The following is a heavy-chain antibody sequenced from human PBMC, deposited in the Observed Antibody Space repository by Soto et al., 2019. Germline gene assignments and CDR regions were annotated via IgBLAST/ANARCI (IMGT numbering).Heavy chain of an antibody. J-gene: IGHJ5*02. CDR1: GCTFSSYT. CDR2: IVPILGIA. CDR3: ARDPDSGYAQRGPNWFDP. V-gene: IGHV1-69*04. Sequence: ASVKVSCKSSGCTFSSYTISCVRQAPGQGLEWMGRIVPILGIANYAQKFQGRVTITADKSTSTAYMELSSLRSEDTAVYYCARDPDSGYAQRGPNWFDPWGQGTLVTVSS. D-gene: IGHD5-12*01.